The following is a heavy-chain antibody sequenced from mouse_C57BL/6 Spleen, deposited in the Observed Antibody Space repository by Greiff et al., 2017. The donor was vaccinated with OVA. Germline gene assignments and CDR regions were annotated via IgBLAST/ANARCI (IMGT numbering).Heavy chain of an antibody. CDR1: GYTFTSYW. CDR2: IDPSDSYT. Sequence: QVQLQQPGAELVKPGASVKLSCKASGYTFTSYWLQWVKQSPGQGLEWIGEIDPSDSYTNYNQKFKGKATLTVDTSSSTAYMQLSSLTSEDSAVYYCARKGGDYDYWGQGTTLTVSS. CDR3: ARKGGDYDY. J-gene: IGHJ2*01. V-gene: IGHV1-50*01. D-gene: IGHD2-4*01.